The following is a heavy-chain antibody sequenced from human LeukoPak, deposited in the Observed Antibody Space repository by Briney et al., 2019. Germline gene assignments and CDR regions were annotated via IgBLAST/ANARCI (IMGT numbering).Heavy chain of an antibody. CDR2: IYPRDSNS. CDR3: ARNPIAAGGAYNWFDP. Sequence: GESLKIPLKGLGFGFGYIFTSLGIACLRQMPGKGLEWMGFIYPRDSNSINSPSFQGEVTISVDTSIKTPYLRWISLKASDTPMYYCARNPIAAGGAYNWFDPWGQGTLVTVSS. D-gene: IGHD6-13*01. V-gene: IGHV5-51*01. J-gene: IGHJ5*02. CDR1: GFGFGYIFTSLG.